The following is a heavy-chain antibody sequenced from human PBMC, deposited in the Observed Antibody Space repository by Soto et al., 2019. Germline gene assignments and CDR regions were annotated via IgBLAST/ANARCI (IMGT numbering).Heavy chain of an antibody. Sequence: GGSLRLSCAASGFTFSHAWMSWVRQAPGKGLEWVGRIKSESDSGAADTAAPVKGRFTISRDDSKNTLYLHMNSLKTEDTGVYYCATPPPGVTTAGRDPFYYYGMDVWGQGTTVTVSS. CDR3: ATPPPGVTTAGRDPFYYYGMDV. J-gene: IGHJ6*02. CDR1: GFTFSHAW. V-gene: IGHV3-15*01. CDR2: IKSESDSGAA. D-gene: IGHD6-25*01.